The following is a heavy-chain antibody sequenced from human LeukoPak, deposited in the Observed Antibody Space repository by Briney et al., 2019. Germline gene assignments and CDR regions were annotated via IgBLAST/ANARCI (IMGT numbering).Heavy chain of an antibody. CDR1: GGSISSYY. CDR2: IYYSGST. Sequence: SETLSLTCTVSGGSISSYYWSWIRQPPGKGLEWIGYIYYSGSTNYNPSLKSRVTISVYTSKNQFSLKLSSVTAADTAVYYCARVQYYGSGSYYNEDAFDIWGQGTMVTVSS. J-gene: IGHJ3*02. V-gene: IGHV4-59*01. D-gene: IGHD3-10*01. CDR3: ARVQYYGSGSYYNEDAFDI.